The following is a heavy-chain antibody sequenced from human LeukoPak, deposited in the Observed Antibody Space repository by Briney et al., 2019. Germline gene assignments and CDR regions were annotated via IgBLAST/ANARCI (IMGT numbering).Heavy chain of an antibody. CDR1: GYTFTSYG. Sequence: ASVKVSCKASGYTFTSYGISWVRQAPGQGLEWMGWISAYNGNTNYAQKLQGRVTMTTDTSTSTAYMELRSLRSDDTAVYYCARDSPRYCSSTSCYRGPNWFDPWGQGTLVTVSS. J-gene: IGHJ5*02. CDR3: ARDSPRYCSSTSCYRGPNWFDP. D-gene: IGHD2-2*01. V-gene: IGHV1-18*01. CDR2: ISAYNGNT.